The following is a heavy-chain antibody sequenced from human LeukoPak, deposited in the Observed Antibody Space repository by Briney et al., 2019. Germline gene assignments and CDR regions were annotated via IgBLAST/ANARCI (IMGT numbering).Heavy chain of an antibody. D-gene: IGHD5-12*01. Sequence: SETLSLTCTVSGGSISSYYWSWIRQPAGKGLEWIGRIYTSGSTNYNPSLKSRVTMSVDTSKNQFSLKLSSVTAADTAVYYCARGSRSGYVLNWFDPWGQGTLVTVSS. CDR3: ARGSRSGYVLNWFDP. CDR1: GGSISSYY. V-gene: IGHV4-4*07. CDR2: IYTSGST. J-gene: IGHJ5*02.